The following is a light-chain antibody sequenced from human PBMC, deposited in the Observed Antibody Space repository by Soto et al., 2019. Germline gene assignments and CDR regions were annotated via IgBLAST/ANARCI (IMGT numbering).Light chain of an antibody. J-gene: IGKJ1*01. CDR1: QSVSSNF. Sequence: EIVLTQSPGTLSLSPGERVTLSCRASQSVSSNFLAWYQQKPGQAPRLLIYGASSRATGIPDRFSGSGSGTDFTLTINRLEPEDFAVYYCQQYGSSRTFGQGTKV. CDR3: QQYGSSRT. CDR2: GAS. V-gene: IGKV3-20*01.